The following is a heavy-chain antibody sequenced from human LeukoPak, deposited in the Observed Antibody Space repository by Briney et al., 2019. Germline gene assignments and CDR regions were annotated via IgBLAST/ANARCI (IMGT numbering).Heavy chain of an antibody. D-gene: IGHD6-19*01. CDR2: IYSGGST. V-gene: IGHV3-53*01. J-gene: IGHJ4*02. CDR1: GFIVNRNY. CDR3: ARDPRAVAAYFDY. Sequence: GGSLRLSCAASGFIVNRNYMSWVRQAPGKGLEWVSVIYSGGSTYYADSVKGRFTISRDNSKNTLYLQMNSLRVEDTAVYYCARDPRAVAAYFDYWGQGTLVTVSS.